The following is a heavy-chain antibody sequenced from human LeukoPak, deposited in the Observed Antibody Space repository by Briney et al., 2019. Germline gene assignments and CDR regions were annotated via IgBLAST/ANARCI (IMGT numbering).Heavy chain of an antibody. Sequence: GESLKISCKTSGYSFTNYWIGWVRQVPAKGLEWMAIIFPGDSDTRNSPSFEGRVTISADKSTSTAYLEWNSLTASDTAMYYCARRREGYNQGAFDYWGQGTLVTVSS. CDR2: IFPGDSDT. V-gene: IGHV5-51*01. CDR1: GYSFTNYW. D-gene: IGHD5-24*01. J-gene: IGHJ4*02. CDR3: ARRREGYNQGAFDY.